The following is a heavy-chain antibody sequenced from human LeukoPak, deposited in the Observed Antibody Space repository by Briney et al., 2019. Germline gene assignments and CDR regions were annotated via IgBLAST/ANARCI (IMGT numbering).Heavy chain of an antibody. Sequence: PGGSLRLSCAASGFTFSSYAMHWVRQAPGKGLEWVAVISYDGSNKYYADSVKGRFTISRDNSKNTLYLQMNSLRAEDTAVYYCARAYDSSGYYDYYYGMDVWGQGTTVTVSS. V-gene: IGHV3-30-3*01. J-gene: IGHJ6*02. CDR2: ISYDGSNK. CDR1: GFTFSSYA. CDR3: ARAYDSSGYYDYYYGMDV. D-gene: IGHD3-22*01.